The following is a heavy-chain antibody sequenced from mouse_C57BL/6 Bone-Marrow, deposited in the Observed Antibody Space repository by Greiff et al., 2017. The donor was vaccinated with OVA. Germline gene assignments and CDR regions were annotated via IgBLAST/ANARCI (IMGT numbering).Heavy chain of an antibody. J-gene: IGHJ1*03. CDR1: GYTFTSYW. CDR3: ARAPIYYYGSSYKWYFDV. V-gene: IGHV1-55*01. Sequence: QVQLQQPGAELVKPGASVTMSCTASGYTFTSYWITWVKQRPGQGLEWIGDIHPGSGSPNYNEKFKSKATLTVDTSSRTAYMQLSSLTSEDSAVYYCARAPIYYYGSSYKWYFDVWGTGTTVTVSS. D-gene: IGHD1-1*01. CDR2: IHPGSGSP.